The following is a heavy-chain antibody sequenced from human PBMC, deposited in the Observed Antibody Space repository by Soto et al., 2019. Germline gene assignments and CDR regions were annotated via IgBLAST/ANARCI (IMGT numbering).Heavy chain of an antibody. D-gene: IGHD6-6*01. Sequence: PSETLSLTCGVSGYSISSGYYWGWIRQPPRKGLEWIGSVYHSGSTYYNPSLKSRVTISVDTSKSQFSLKQSSVTAADTAVYYCARAHISSEGYYFDYWGQGTLVTVSS. CDR1: GYSISSGYY. CDR2: VYHSGST. J-gene: IGHJ4*02. V-gene: IGHV4-38-2*01. CDR3: ARAHISSEGYYFDY.